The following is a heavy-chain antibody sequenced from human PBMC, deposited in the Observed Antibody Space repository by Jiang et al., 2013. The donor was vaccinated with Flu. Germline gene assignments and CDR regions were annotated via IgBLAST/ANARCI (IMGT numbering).Heavy chain of an antibody. D-gene: IGHD1-26*01. Sequence: GGLVQPGGSLRLSCAASGFTFSSYGMNWVRQAPGKGLEWVSTISGSGDNTYYADSVKGRFTISRDNSKNTLYLQMNSLRAEDTAIYYCAKSGAGDWGQGTLVTVSS. CDR2: ISGSGDNT. CDR1: GFTFSSYG. V-gene: IGHV3-23*01. CDR3: AKSGAGD. J-gene: IGHJ4*02.